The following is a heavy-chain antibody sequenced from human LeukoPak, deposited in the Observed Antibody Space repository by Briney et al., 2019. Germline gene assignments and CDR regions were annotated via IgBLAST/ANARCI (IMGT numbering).Heavy chain of an antibody. CDR1: GFIFSSHW. CDR3: ARGYLNPMIHGY. CDR2: INQHGTEK. Sequence: GGSLRLSCAASGFIFSSHWMSWVRQAPGKGLEWVANINQHGTEKYYVDSVKGRFTISRDNAKNSLYLQMNSLRAEDTAVYFCARGYLNPMIHGYWGQGTLVTVSS. D-gene: IGHD3-22*01. J-gene: IGHJ4*02. V-gene: IGHV3-7*01.